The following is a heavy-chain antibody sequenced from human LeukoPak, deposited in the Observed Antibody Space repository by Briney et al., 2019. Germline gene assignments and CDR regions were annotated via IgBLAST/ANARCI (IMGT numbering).Heavy chain of an antibody. CDR1: GGSISSYY. Sequence: SETLSLTCTVSGGSISSYYWSWIRQPPGKGLEWIGYIYYSGSTNYNPSLKSRVTISVDTSKNQISLKLSSVTAADTAVYYCARLGCSSTSCYNYFDYWGQGTLVTVSS. D-gene: IGHD2-2*02. J-gene: IGHJ4*02. CDR2: IYYSGST. V-gene: IGHV4-59*08. CDR3: ARLGCSSTSCYNYFDY.